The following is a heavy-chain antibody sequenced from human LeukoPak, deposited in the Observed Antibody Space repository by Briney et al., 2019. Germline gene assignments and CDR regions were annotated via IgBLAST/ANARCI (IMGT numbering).Heavy chain of an antibody. CDR1: GGSISSYY. V-gene: IGHV4-59*08. Sequence: SETLSLTCTVSGGSISSYYWSWIRQPPGKGLEWIGYIYYSGSTNYNPSPKSRVTISVDTSKNQFSLKLSSVTAADTAVYYCARHGLWFGESNWFDPWGQGTLVTVSS. D-gene: IGHD3-10*01. CDR3: ARHGLWFGESNWFDP. J-gene: IGHJ5*02. CDR2: IYYSGST.